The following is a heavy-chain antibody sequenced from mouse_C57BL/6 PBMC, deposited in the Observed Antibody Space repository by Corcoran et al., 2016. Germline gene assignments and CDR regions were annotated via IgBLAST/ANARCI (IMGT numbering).Heavy chain of an antibody. CDR1: GYTFTDYY. CDR3: ARRYYGSRYYFDY. Sequence: EVQLQQSGPELVKPGASVKISCKASGYTFTDYYMNWVKRSHGKSLEWIGDINPNNGGTSYNQKFKGKATLTVDKSSSTAYMELRSLTSEDSAVYYCARRYYGSRYYFDYWGQGTTLTVSS. CDR2: INPNNGGT. J-gene: IGHJ2*01. D-gene: IGHD1-1*01. V-gene: IGHV1-26*01.